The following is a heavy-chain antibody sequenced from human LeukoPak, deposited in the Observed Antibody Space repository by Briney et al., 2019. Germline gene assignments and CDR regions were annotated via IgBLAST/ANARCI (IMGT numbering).Heavy chain of an antibody. J-gene: IGHJ4*02. Sequence: SETLSLTCTVSGGSISSSSYYWGWIRQPPGKGLEWIGSIYYSGSTYYNPSLKSRVTISVDTSKNQFSLKLSSVTAADTAVYYCARHYSGGRGLVDDSSGYYPNLPLDYWGQGTLVTVSS. V-gene: IGHV4-39*01. D-gene: IGHD3-22*01. CDR1: GGSISSSSYY. CDR2: IYYSGST. CDR3: ARHYSGGRGLVDDSSGYYPNLPLDY.